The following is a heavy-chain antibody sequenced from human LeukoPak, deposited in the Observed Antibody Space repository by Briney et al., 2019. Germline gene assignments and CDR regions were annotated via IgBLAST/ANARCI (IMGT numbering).Heavy chain of an antibody. CDR2: IYSSGST. CDR1: GGSISSSIYY. J-gene: IGHJ5*02. CDR3: AGHAGLLLGWFDP. V-gene: IGHV4-39*01. Sequence: SETLSLTCAISGGSISSSIYYWGWIRQPPGKGLEWIGSIYSSGSTSYNPSLKSRVTISVDTSNNQFSLKPSSVTATDTAVYYCAGHAGLLLGWFDPWGQGTLVTVSS. D-gene: IGHD2-15*01.